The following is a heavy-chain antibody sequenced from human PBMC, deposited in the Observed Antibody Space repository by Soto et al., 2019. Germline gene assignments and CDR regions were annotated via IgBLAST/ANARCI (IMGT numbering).Heavy chain of an antibody. CDR1: GFTFTSYW. J-gene: IGHJ4*02. CDR2: IKEDGSAK. V-gene: IGHV3-7*01. CDR3: AREDFYRFDY. Sequence: EVQLVESGGGLVQPGGSLRVSCAASGFTFTSYWMSWVHQAPGKGLEWVANIKEDGSAKYYLDSVKGRFTISRDNAKNSLYLQMSSLRAEDTAVYYCAREDFYRFDYWGQGNLVTVS.